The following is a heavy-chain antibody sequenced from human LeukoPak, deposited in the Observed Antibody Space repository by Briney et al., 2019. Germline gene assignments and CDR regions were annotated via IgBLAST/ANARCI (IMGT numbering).Heavy chain of an antibody. Sequence: PGGSLRLSCAASGFTFSISAMSWVRQAPGKGLEWGSGISHSGGTKFYADSVKGRFTISRDNAKNILYLQMNRLRADDTAVYYCATGDTSWELRHDDWGQGTLVTVSS. CDR1: GFTFSISA. CDR2: ISHSGGTK. J-gene: IGHJ4*02. CDR3: ATGDTSWELRHDD. V-gene: IGHV3-23*01. D-gene: IGHD1-26*01.